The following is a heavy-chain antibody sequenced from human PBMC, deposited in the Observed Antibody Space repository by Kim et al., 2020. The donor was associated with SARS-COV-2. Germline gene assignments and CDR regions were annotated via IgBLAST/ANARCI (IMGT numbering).Heavy chain of an antibody. CDR1: GFTVSSNY. Sequence: GGSLRLSCAASGFTVSSNYMTWVRQAPGKGLEWVSVIYSGGSTYYADSVKGRCTISRHNSNNTLYLQMNSLRAEDTAVYYCASPSIASLSAAMDVWGQGTTVTVSS. J-gene: IGHJ6*02. V-gene: IGHV3-53*04. CDR2: IYSGGST. CDR3: ASPSIASLSAAMDV. D-gene: IGHD2-21*01.